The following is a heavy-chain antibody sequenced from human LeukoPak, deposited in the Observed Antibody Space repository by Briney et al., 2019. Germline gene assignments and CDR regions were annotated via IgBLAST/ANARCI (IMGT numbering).Heavy chain of an antibody. J-gene: IGHJ3*02. CDR2: IWYDGSNK. CDR1: GFTFSSYG. CDR3: ARDVGPQSSGAFDI. D-gene: IGHD1-26*01. V-gene: IGHV3-33*01. Sequence: GGSLRLSCAASGFTFSSYGMHWVRQAPGKGLEWVAVIWYDGSNKYYADSVKGRFTISRDNSKNTLYLQTNSLRAEDTAVYYCARDVGPQSSGAFDIWGQGTMVTVSS.